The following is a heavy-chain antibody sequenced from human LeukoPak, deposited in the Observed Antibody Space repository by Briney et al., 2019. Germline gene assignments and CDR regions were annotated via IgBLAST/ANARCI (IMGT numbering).Heavy chain of an antibody. CDR1: GYIFYGYY. D-gene: IGHD5-18*01. V-gene: IGHV1-2*02. CDR3: AREATAPIRDLDS. Sequence: ASVKVSCKTSGYIFYGYYIHWVQQAPGQGLEWMGWIMPNTGDTNYAQQFLGRVTMTRDTSISTAYMEVNRLRSDDTAVYYCAREATAPIRDLDSWGQGTLVTVSS. J-gene: IGHJ4*02. CDR2: IMPNTGDT.